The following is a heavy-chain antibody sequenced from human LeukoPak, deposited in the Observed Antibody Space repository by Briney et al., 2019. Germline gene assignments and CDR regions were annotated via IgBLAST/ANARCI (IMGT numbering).Heavy chain of an antibody. CDR3: ARGFTGWVTSPIDY. J-gene: IGHJ4*02. CDR2: ISSGVSSR. D-gene: IGHD2-2*01. Sequence: GGSLRLSCVASGFTFRNYEMNWVRQAPGKGLEWISYISSGVSSRSYADSVKGRFTISRDNANNLVSLQMSSLRAEDTAVYYCARGFTGWVTSPIDYWGQGALVTVSS. V-gene: IGHV3-48*03. CDR1: GFTFRNYE.